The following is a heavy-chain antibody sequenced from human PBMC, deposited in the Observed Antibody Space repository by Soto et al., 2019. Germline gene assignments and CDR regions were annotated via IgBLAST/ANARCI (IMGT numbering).Heavy chain of an antibody. CDR2: IIPIFGTA. D-gene: IGHD2-8*01. J-gene: IGHJ4*02. CDR1: GGTFSSYA. CDR3: ARGPPPPPLLMVYAIHYYFAY. V-gene: IGHV1-69*01. Sequence: QVQLVQSGAEVKKPGSSVKVSCKASGGTFSSYAISWVRQAPGQGLEWMGGIIPIFGTANYAQKFQGRVNLNADESTSTAYMEASNLRSEDTAVYYCARGPPPPPLLMVYAIHYYFAYWGQGTLVTVSS.